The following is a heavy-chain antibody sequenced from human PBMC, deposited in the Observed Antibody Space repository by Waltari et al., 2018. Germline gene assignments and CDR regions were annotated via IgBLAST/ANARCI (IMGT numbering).Heavy chain of an antibody. V-gene: IGHV4-38-2*01. CDR1: GYPSSSGYY. Sequence: QVQLQESGPGLVKPSETLSLPCAVSGYPSSSGYYWGWIRPPPGKGLEWIGSIYHSGSTYYNPSLKSRVTISVDTSKNQFSLKLSSVTAADTAVYYCARQEDSSSVIHFQHWGQGTLVTVSS. CDR2: IYHSGST. CDR3: ARQEDSSSVIHFQH. D-gene: IGHD6-6*01. J-gene: IGHJ1*01.